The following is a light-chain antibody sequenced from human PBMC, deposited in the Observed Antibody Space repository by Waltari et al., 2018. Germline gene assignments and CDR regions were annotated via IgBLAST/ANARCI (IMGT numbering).Light chain of an antibody. Sequence: ELVLTQSPGSLSSSPGARVTRSCRASQSVSRALAWYQQKPGQAPRLLIFGASNRSTGIPDRFSGSGSETDFSLTISRLEPEDFAVYYCQHYVRLPATFGRGTKVEIK. CDR3: QHYVRLPAT. CDR1: QSVSRA. J-gene: IGKJ1*01. V-gene: IGKV3-20*01. CDR2: GAS.